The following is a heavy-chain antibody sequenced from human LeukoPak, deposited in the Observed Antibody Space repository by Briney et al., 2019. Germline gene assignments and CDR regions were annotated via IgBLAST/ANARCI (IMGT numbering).Heavy chain of an antibody. Sequence: ASVKVSCKASGYTFTADYIHWVRQAPGQGLEWMGLINPDSGGTNYAQKFQGRVTMTRETSISTAYMELSRLRSDDPAVYYCARDGDSSGWYSNFDYWGQGTLVTVSS. CDR2: INPDSGGT. V-gene: IGHV1-2*02. D-gene: IGHD6-19*01. J-gene: IGHJ4*02. CDR1: GYTFTADY. CDR3: ARDGDSSGWYSNFDY.